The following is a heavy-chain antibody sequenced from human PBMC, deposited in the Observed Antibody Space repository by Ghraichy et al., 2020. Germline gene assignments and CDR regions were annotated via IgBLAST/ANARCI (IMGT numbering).Heavy chain of an antibody. CDR1: VNSLSPYY. J-gene: IGHJ3*02. D-gene: IGHD3-22*01. CDR2: ISYTRST. CDR3: ARGPYDNSGTAEAFDI. Sequence: ESLNISCSVSVNSLSPYYWSWIRQPPGKGLEWIGYISYTRSTNYNPSLKSRVTISGDTSKNQFSLRLTSLTAADTAVYYCARGPYDNSGTAEAFDIWGQGTVVTV. V-gene: IGHV4-59*01.